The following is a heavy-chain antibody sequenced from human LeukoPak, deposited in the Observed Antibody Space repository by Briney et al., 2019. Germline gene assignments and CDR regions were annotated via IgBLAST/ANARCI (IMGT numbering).Heavy chain of an antibody. CDR1: GFTFTSSA. Sequence: SVKVSCKASGFTFTSSAIQWVRQARGQRLEWIGWIVVGSGNTNYAQKFQERVTITRDMSTSTAYMELSSLRSEDTAVYYCAGGNHYDFWSGDGYFDYWGQGTLVTVSS. CDR3: AGGNHYDFWSGDGYFDY. V-gene: IGHV1-58*02. J-gene: IGHJ4*02. CDR2: IVVGSGNT. D-gene: IGHD3-3*01.